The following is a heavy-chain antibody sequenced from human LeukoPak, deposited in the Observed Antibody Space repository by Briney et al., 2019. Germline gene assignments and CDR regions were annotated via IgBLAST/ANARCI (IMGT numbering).Heavy chain of an antibody. J-gene: IGHJ4*02. CDR2: INPNSGGT. V-gene: IGHV1-2*02. CDR1: GYTFTGYY. CDR3: ARMPSYDFWSGYYYFDY. Sequence: ASVKVSCMASGYTFTGYYMHWVRQAPGQGLEWMGWINPNSGGTNYAQKFQGRVTMTRDTSISTAYMELSRLRSDDTAVYYCARMPSYDFWSGYYYFDYWGQGTLVTVSS. D-gene: IGHD3-3*01.